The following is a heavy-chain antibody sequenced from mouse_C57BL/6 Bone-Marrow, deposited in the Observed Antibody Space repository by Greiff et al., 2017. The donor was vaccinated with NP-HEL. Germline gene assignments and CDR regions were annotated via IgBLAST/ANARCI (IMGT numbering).Heavy chain of an antibody. V-gene: IGHV5-4*01. J-gene: IGHJ3*01. CDR3: ARDRRFAY. CDR2: ISDGGSYT. Sequence: EVMLVESGGGLVKPGGSLKLSCAASGFTFSSYAMSWVRQTPEKRLEWVATISDGGSYTYYPDNVKGRFTISRDNAKNNLYLQMSHLKSGDTAMYYCARDRRFAYWGQGTLVTVSA. CDR1: GFTFSSYA.